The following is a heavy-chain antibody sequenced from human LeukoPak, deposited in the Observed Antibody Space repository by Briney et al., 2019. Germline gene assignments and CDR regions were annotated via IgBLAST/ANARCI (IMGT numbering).Heavy chain of an antibody. D-gene: IGHD3-22*01. CDR1: GGSISSGDYY. Sequence: PSQTLSLTCTVSGGSISSGDYYWSWIRQPPGKGLEWIGYIYYSGSTYYNPSLKSRVTISVDTSKNQFSLKLSSVTAADTAVYYCASNYQSSGYSPGFDPWGQGTLVTVSS. J-gene: IGHJ5*02. CDR3: ASNYQSSGYSPGFDP. V-gene: IGHV4-30-4*08. CDR2: IYYSGST.